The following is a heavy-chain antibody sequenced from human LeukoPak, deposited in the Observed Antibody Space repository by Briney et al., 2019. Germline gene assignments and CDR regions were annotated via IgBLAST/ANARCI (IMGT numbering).Heavy chain of an antibody. CDR2: IYYSGST. CDR1: GGSISSYY. CDR3: ARENKSGGWYNY. J-gene: IGHJ4*02. Sequence: PSQTLSLTCTVSGGSISSYYWSWIRQPPGKGLEWIGYIYYSGSTNCNPSLKSRVTISVDTSKNQFSLKLSSVTAADTAVYYCARENKSGGWYNYWGQETLSPSPQ. V-gene: IGHV4-59*12. D-gene: IGHD6-19*01.